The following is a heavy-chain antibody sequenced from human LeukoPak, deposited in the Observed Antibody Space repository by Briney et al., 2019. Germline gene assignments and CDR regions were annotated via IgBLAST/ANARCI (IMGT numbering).Heavy chain of an antibody. Sequence: GGLRVSCAASGFTFSGDAMSWGCQAPGKGLGWGSALSGSGGITYYADSLKGGCTISRDNSKNTLYLQMNSLRADDTAVYYCAKIKDSRTSGSYSDYWGQGTLVTVSS. CDR1: GFTFSGDA. V-gene: IGHV3-23*01. CDR2: LSGSGGIT. CDR3: AKIKDSRTSGSYSDY. D-gene: IGHD3-10*01. J-gene: IGHJ4*02.